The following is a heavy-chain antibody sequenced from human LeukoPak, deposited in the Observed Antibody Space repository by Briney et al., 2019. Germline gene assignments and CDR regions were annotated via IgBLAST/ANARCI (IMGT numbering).Heavy chain of an antibody. CDR3: ARSGFGAGVFFDD. CDR1: GYTFTSYD. D-gene: IGHD3-10*01. CDR2: MNPYSAKT. Sequence: ASVKVSCKASGYTFTSYDINWVRQATGQGVGWMGWMNPYSAKTGYAQIFQGRVTFPRDTSTSTASMELSSLRSEDAAVYYCARSGFGAGVFFDDWGQGTLVTVSS. J-gene: IGHJ4*02. V-gene: IGHV1-8*03.